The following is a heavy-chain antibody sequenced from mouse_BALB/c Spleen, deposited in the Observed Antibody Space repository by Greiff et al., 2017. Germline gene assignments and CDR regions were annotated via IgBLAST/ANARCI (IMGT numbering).Heavy chain of an antibody. V-gene: IGHV1-87*01. D-gene: IGHD2-2*01. CDR2: IYPGDGDT. CDR1: GYTFTSYW. CDR3: ARGDYGYDYFDY. Sequence: QVQLQQSGAELARPGASVKLSCKASGYTFTSYWIQWVKQRPGQGLEWIGAIYPGDGDTRYTQKFKGKATLTADKSSSTAYMQLSSLASEDSAVYYCARGDYGYDYFDYWGQGTTLTVSS. J-gene: IGHJ2*01.